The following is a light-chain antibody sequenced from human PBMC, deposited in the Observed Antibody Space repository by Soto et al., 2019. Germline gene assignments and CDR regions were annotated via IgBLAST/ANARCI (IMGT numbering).Light chain of an antibody. J-gene: IGKJ3*01. CDR1: ESLLHGDGKTY. CDR2: EVS. V-gene: IGKV2D-29*01. Sequence: EIVLTQTPLSLSVSPGQPASISCKSSESLLHGDGKTYLFWYLQKPGQPPQLLIYEVSNRHSGVTDRYSGSGSETDFILKISRVEAEDVGLYYCLQTVRPPLFTFGPGTKVDI. CDR3: LQTVRPPLFT.